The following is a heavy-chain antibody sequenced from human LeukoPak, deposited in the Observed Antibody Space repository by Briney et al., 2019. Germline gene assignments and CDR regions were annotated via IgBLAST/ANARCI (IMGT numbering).Heavy chain of an antibody. J-gene: IGHJ3*02. D-gene: IGHD4-17*01. CDR1: GFSLSTSGMR. CDR2: IDWDDDK. CDR3: ARMTTQNDAFDI. Sequence: SGPTLVNPTQTLTLTCTFSGFSLSTSGMRASWIRQPPGKALEWLARIDWDDDKFYSTSLKTRLTISKDTSKNQVVPTMTNMDPVDTATYYCARMTTQNDAFDIWGQGTMVTVSS. V-gene: IGHV2-70*04.